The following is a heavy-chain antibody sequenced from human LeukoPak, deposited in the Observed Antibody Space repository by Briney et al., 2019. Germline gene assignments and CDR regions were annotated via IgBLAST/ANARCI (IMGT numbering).Heavy chain of an antibody. Sequence: GASVKVSCKVSGYTLTELSMHWVRQAPGKGLEWMGGFDPEDGETIYAQKFQGRVTMTEDTSTDTAYMELSSLRSEDTAVYYCATDGVAVADFYDAFDIWGQGTMVTVSS. CDR3: ATDGVAVADFYDAFDI. J-gene: IGHJ3*02. CDR2: FDPEDGET. CDR1: GYTLTELS. V-gene: IGHV1-24*01. D-gene: IGHD6-19*01.